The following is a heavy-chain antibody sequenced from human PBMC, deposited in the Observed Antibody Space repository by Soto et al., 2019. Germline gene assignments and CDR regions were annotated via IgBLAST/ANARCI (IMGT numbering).Heavy chain of an antibody. V-gene: IGHV3-23*01. CDR2: ISGTGVTT. D-gene: IGHD2-8*01. Sequence: VQLLESGGGLVQPGGSLRLSCAASGFTFSSYALTWVRQAPGQGLEWVSGISGTGVTTYYADSVKGRFTISRDNSKNTWYLYMNSLRGEDTAVYYYAKDSRLYDRTNWFDSWGQGTLVTVSS. J-gene: IGHJ5*01. CDR1: GFTFSSYA. CDR3: AKDSRLYDRTNWFDS.